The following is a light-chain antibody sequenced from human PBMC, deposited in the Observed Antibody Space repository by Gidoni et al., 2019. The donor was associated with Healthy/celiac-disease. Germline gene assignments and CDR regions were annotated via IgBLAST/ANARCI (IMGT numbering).Light chain of an antibody. J-gene: IGLJ3*02. Sequence: QSALTQPRSVSGSPGQSVTISCTGTSSDVGGYNYVAWYQQHPGKAPKLMIYDCSKRPAGVPARFAGSKSGNTASLTISGLQAEDEADYYCCSYAGSYTWVFGGGTKLTVL. CDR3: CSYAGSYTWV. CDR1: SSDVGGYNY. V-gene: IGLV2-11*01. CDR2: DCS.